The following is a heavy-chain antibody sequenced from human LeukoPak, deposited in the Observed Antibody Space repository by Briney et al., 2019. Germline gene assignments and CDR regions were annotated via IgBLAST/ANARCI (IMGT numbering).Heavy chain of an antibody. CDR1: GGSIINSGYY. CDR2: IYYSGST. D-gene: IGHD6-19*01. Sequence: SETLSLTCTVSGGSIINSGYYWGWIRQPPGKGLEWIGSIYYSGSTYYNPSLKSRVTISVDTSKNQFSLKLSSVTAADTAVYYCARGLKDSSGWYAPMNFDYWGQGTLVTVSS. V-gene: IGHV4-39*01. CDR3: ARGLKDSSGWYAPMNFDY. J-gene: IGHJ4*02.